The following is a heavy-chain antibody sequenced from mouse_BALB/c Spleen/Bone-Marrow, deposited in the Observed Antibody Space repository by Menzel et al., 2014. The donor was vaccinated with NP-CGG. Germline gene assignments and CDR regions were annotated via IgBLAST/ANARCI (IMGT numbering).Heavy chain of an antibody. CDR1: GFTFTDYY. CDR3: ARDKGRVFFDY. CDR2: IRNKANGYTT. J-gene: IGHJ2*01. Sequence: EVKLMESGGGLVQPGGSLRLSCATSGFTFTDYYMNWVRQPPGKALEWLGFIRNKANGYTTEYSASVKSRFTISRDNSQNTLYLQMNTLRADDSATYYCARDKGRVFFDYWGQGTTLTVSS. V-gene: IGHV7-3*02.